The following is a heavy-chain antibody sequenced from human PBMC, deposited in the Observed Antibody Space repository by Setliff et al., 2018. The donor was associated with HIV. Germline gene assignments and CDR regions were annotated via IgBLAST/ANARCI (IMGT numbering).Heavy chain of an antibody. CDR1: GFTFSNYW. J-gene: IGHJ3*01. V-gene: IGHV3-7*01. D-gene: IGHD3-10*01. CDR2: IKPDESEK. Sequence: GGSLRLSCVTSGFTFSNYWMAWVRQAPGKGLEWVANIKPDESEKYYVDSVKGRFTISGDYAKNSVYLQMNSLRVEDSAVYYCAREVLRGGDDAFGLWGRGTVVTVSS. CDR3: AREVLRGGDDAFGL.